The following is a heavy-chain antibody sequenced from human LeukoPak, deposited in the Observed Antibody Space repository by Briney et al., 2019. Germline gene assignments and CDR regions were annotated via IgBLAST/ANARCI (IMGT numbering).Heavy chain of an antibody. Sequence: ASVKVSCXVSGYTFTDYYVHWVQQARGKGLEWMGLVDPEDGETIYAEKFQGRVTITADTSTDTAYMELSSLRSGDTAVYYCATGPQTGRHNWFDPWGQGTLVTVSS. CDR2: VDPEDGET. V-gene: IGHV1-69-2*01. CDR3: ATGPQTGRHNWFDP. CDR1: GYTFTDYY. J-gene: IGHJ5*02. D-gene: IGHD1-1*01.